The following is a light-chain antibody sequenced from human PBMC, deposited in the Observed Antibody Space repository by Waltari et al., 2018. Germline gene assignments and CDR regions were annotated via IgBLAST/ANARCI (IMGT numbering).Light chain of an antibody. J-gene: IGLJ1*01. CDR1: TSDVGNYAL. Sequence: QSALTQPASVSGTPGQSITISCTGTTSDVGNYALVYWYQHHPGKAPKLLFCEFIKRPSGVSSRVSGSKSGSTASLTISGLQPDDEADYYCCSYAGLGTYVFGSGTKVTVL. CDR2: EFI. CDR3: CSYAGLGTYV. V-gene: IGLV2-23*02.